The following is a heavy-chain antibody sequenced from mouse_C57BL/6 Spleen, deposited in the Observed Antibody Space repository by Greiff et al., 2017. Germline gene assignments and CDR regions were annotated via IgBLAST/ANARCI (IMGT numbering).Heavy chain of an antibody. J-gene: IGHJ2*01. CDR1: GYTFTSYW. CDR2: IDPSDSYT. Sequence: QVQLQQPGAELVRPGTSVKLSCKASGYTFTSYWMHWVKPRPGQGLEWIGVIDPSDSYTNYNQKFKGKATLTVDTSSSTAYMQLSSLTSEDSAVYYCARWGDITTGVATDYFDYWGQGTTLTVSS. CDR3: ARWGDITTGVATDYFDY. V-gene: IGHV1-59*01. D-gene: IGHD1-1*01.